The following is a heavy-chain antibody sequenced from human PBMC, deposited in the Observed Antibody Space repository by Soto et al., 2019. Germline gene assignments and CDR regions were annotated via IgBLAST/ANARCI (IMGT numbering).Heavy chain of an antibody. CDR1: GFIFSSYN. V-gene: IGHV3-48*02. J-gene: IGHJ5*01. CDR2: ISSGSSTI. Sequence: EVQLVESGGGLVQPGGSLRLSCAASGFIFSSYNINWVRQAPGKGLEWVSYISSGSSTIYYADSVKGRFTISRDNARNSLYLKMNSLRDEDTAVYYCARDPAHDYVWGSHAFWLDSWCQVTLGTVSS. D-gene: IGHD3-16*01. CDR3: ARDPAHDYVWGSHAFWLDS.